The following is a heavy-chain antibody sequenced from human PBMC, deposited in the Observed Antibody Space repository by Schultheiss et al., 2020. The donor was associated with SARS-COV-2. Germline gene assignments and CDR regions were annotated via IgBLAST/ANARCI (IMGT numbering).Heavy chain of an antibody. CDR3: AREVLEWLDNDYYYYMDV. CDR1: GFTVSSNY. D-gene: IGHD3-3*01. Sequence: GGSLRLSCAASGFTVSSNYMSWVRQAPGKWLEWVSVIYSGGSTYYADSVKGRFTISRDNSKNTLYLQMNSLRAEDTAVYYCAREVLEWLDNDYYYYMDVWGKGTTVTVSS. J-gene: IGHJ6*03. V-gene: IGHV3-66*01. CDR2: IYSGGST.